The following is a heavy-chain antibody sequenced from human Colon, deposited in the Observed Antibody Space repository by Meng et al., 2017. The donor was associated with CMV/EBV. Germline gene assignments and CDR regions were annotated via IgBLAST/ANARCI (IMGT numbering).Heavy chain of an antibody. CDR1: GFTFSNYD. D-gene: IGHD3-16*01. J-gene: IGHJ4*02. Sequence: VELVVAGGGLVLPWGALRLSCSASGFTFSNYDMHWVRQGPGKALVWVSRIQNDGSSTTYAESVKGRFTISRDNAKNTLYLQMNSLRAEDTAVYYCTRDFWGSLEYWGQGALVTVSS. V-gene: IGHV3-74*01. CDR3: TRDFWGSLEY. CDR2: IQNDGSST.